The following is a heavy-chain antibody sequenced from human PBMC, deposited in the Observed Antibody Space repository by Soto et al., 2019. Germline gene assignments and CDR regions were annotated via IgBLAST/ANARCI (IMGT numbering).Heavy chain of an antibody. CDR1: GYTFTSYD. CDR3: ARGPPNWGFDY. D-gene: IGHD7-27*01. V-gene: IGHV1-8*01. J-gene: IGHJ4*02. CDR2: MSPNSGNT. Sequence: QVQLVQSGAEVKKPGASVKVSCKASGYTFTSYDINWVRQATGQGLEWVGWMSPNSGNTGYAQKFQGRVTMTRTTSANTAYMELTSLRSDDTAVYYCARGPPNWGFDYWGQGTLVTVSS.